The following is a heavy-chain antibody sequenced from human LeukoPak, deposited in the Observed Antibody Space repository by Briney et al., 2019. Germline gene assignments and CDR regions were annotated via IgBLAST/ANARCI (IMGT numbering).Heavy chain of an antibody. D-gene: IGHD1-26*01. V-gene: IGHV4-34*01. CDR1: GGSFSGYY. CDR3: ASGNSGSYYPFDY. Sequence: SETLSLTCAVYGGSFSGYYWGWIRQPPGKGLEWIGSIYYSESTYYNPSLKSRVTISVDTSKNQFSLKLSSVTAADTAVYYCASGNSGSYYPFDYWGQGTLVTVSS. CDR2: IYYSEST. J-gene: IGHJ4*02.